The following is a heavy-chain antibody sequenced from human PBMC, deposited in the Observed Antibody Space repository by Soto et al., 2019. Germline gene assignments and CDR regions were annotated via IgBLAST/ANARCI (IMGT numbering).Heavy chain of an antibody. D-gene: IGHD1-7*01. CDR2: ISSNGGRT. V-gene: IGHV3-23*01. J-gene: IGHJ1*01. Sequence: GGPLRLSCGASGVTFSFYSMRLVRQAPGKGLEWVSAISSNGGRTFYADSLRGRFTISRDNSKSALYLQMNNLRAEDTAIYYCAKYSELPYEAYLQQWGQGTLVTISS. CDR1: GVTFSFYS. CDR3: AKYSELPYEAYLQQ.